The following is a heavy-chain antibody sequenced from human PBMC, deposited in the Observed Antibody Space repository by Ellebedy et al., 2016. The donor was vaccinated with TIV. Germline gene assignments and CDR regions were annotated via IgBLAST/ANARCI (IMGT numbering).Heavy chain of an antibody. V-gene: IGHV3-30*02. Sequence: GESLKISCAASGFTFSSYGMHWVRQAPGKGLEWVAFIRYDGSNKYYADSVKGRFTISRDNAKNSLYLQMNSLRAEDTAVYYCARDSADILTGYFPLDYWGQGTLVTVSS. CDR3: ARDSADILTGYFPLDY. D-gene: IGHD3-9*01. CDR1: GFTFSSYG. CDR2: IRYDGSNK. J-gene: IGHJ4*02.